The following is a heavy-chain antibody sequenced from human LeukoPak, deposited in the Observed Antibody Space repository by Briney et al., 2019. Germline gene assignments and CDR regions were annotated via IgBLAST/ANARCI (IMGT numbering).Heavy chain of an antibody. D-gene: IGHD4-23*01. CDR3: ATSGGLRNCWDY. V-gene: IGHV1-2*02. CDR2: INPNSGGT. Sequence: GASVKVSCKASGYTFTGYYMHWVRQAPGQGLEWMGWINPNSGGTKYAQKLQGRVTMTTDTSTSTAYMELRGLRSDDTAVYYCATSGGLRNCWDYWGQGTLVTVSS. J-gene: IGHJ4*02. CDR1: GYTFTGYY.